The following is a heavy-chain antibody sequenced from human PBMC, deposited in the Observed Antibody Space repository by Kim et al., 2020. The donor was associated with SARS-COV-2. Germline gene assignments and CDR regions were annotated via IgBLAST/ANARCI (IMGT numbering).Heavy chain of an antibody. CDR1: GFTFSSYA. CDR2: ISYDGSNK. Sequence: GGSLRLSCAASGFTFSSYAMHWVRQAPGKGLEWVAVISYDGSNKYYADSVKGRFTISRDNSKNTLYLQMNSLRAEDTAVYYCAKSPTYYDSSGYSSDVDDYCDYWGQGTLLTVSS. J-gene: IGHJ4*02. CDR3: AKSPTYYDSSGYSSDVDDYCDY. D-gene: IGHD3-22*01. V-gene: IGHV3-30-3*02.